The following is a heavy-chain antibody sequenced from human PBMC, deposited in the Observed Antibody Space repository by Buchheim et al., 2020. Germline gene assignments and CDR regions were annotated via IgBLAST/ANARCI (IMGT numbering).Heavy chain of an antibody. J-gene: IGHJ5*02. CDR3: AKDSRRWKPGGWFDP. D-gene: IGHD4-23*01. CDR1: GFTFSSYG. CDR2: ISYDGSNT. Sequence: QVQLVESGGGVVQPGRSLRLSCAASGFTFSSYGMHWVRQAPGKGLEWVAVISYDGSNTYYADSVKGRFTISRDNSKNTLYLQMNSLRAEDTAVYYCAKDSRRWKPGGWFDPWGQGTL. V-gene: IGHV3-30*18.